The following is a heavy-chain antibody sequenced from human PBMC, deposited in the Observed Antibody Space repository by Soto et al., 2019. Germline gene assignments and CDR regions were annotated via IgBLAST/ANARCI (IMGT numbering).Heavy chain of an antibody. D-gene: IGHD3-3*01. Sequence: SETLSLTCTVSGGSVSSGSYYWSWIRQPPGKGLEWIGYIYYSGSTNYNPSLKSRVTISVDTSKNQFSLKLSSVTAADTAVYYCARDLGGFSDFWSGYSHYGMEVWGQGTTVTVSS. CDR3: ARDLGGFSDFWSGYSHYGMEV. V-gene: IGHV4-61*01. CDR1: GGSVSSGSYY. J-gene: IGHJ6*02. CDR2: IYYSGST.